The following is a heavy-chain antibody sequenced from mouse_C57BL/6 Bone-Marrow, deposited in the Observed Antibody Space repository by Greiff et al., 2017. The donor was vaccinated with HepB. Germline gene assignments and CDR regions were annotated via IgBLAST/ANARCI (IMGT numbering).Heavy chain of an antibody. Sequence: VQLQQSGPELVKPGASVKIPCKASGYTFTDYNMDWVKQSHGKSLEWIGDINPNNGGTIYNQKFKGKATLTVDKSSSTAYMELRSLTSEDTAVYYCALREGYYAMDYWGQGTSVTVSS. CDR3: ALREGYYAMDY. V-gene: IGHV1-18*01. CDR2: INPNNGGT. CDR1: GYTFTDYN. J-gene: IGHJ4*01.